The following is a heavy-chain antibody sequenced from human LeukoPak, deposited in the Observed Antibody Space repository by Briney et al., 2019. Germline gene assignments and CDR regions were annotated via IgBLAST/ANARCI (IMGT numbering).Heavy chain of an antibody. CDR3: ARDGWAYYYGSGSFGTFDP. CDR1: GGSISSSSYY. V-gene: IGHV4-39*07. CDR2: IYYSGST. Sequence: SETLSLTCTVSGGSISSSSYYWGWIRQPPGKGLEWIGSIYYSGSTYYNPSLKSRVTISVDTSKNQFSLKLSSVTAADTAVYYCARDGWAYYYGSGSFGTFDPWGQGTLVTVSS. J-gene: IGHJ5*02. D-gene: IGHD3-10*01.